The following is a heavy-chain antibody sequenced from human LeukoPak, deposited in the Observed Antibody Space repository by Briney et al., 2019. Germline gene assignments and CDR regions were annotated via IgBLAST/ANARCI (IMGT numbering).Heavy chain of an antibody. CDR2: IYYSGST. CDR3: ARRVSGYSNYGVDYYYYYYMDV. J-gene: IGHJ6*03. CDR1: GDSINSYY. Sequence: SETLSLTCTVSGDSINSYYWSRIRQPPAKGLEWLGYIYYSGSTYYNPSLKSRATISVDTSKNQFSLKLSSVTAADTAVYYCARRVSGYSNYGVDYYYYYYMDVWGKGTTVTVSS. D-gene: IGHD4-11*01. V-gene: IGHV4-59*08.